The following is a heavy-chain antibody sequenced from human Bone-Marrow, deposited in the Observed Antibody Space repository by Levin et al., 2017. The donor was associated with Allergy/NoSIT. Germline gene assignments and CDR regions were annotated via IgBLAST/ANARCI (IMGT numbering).Heavy chain of an antibody. CDR1: GGAFRTYP. CDR2: IIPMFGTI. Sequence: SVKVSCKASGGAFRTYPINWVRQAPGQGLEWMGMIIPMFGTINHSQKFQGRVAISADESTSTAYMELSSLRSDDTAVYDCAGEYGGHFFDPWGQGTLVTVSS. V-gene: IGHV1-69*13. D-gene: IGHD3-10*01. J-gene: IGHJ5*02. CDR3: AGEYGGHFFDP.